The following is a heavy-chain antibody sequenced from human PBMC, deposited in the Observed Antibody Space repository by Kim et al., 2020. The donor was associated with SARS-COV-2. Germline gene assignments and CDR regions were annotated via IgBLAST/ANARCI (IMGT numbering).Heavy chain of an antibody. V-gene: IGHV3-23*01. CDR1: GFTFSSYA. CDR3: AKEGGNMITRAFDI. D-gene: IGHD3-16*01. CDR2: ISGSGGST. Sequence: GGSLRLSCAASGFTFSSYAMSWVRQAPGKGLEWVSGISGSGGSTYCADSVKGRFTISRDNSKNTLYVQMNSLRAEDTAVYYCAKEGGNMITRAFDIWGQGTMVTVSS. J-gene: IGHJ3*02.